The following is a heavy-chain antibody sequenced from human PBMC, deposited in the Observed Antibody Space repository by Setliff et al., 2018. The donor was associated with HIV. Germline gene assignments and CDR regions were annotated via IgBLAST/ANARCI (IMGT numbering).Heavy chain of an antibody. Sequence: GASVKVSCKASGYTFSNYGISWVRQAPGQGLEWMGWISPYNGNTNYVQKLQGRVTMTTDTSTSTAYMELRSLRSDDTAVYYCARDEGFDSSGYYLGTFDYWGQGTLVTVSS. CDR1: GYTFSNYG. J-gene: IGHJ4*02. CDR3: ARDEGFDSSGYYLGTFDY. V-gene: IGHV1-18*01. D-gene: IGHD3-22*01. CDR2: ISPYNGNT.